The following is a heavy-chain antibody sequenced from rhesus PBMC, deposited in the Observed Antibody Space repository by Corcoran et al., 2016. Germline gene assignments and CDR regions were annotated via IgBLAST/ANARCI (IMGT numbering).Heavy chain of an antibody. CDR2: INGGEGEN. J-gene: IGHJ4*01. CDR1: GGSIPSAF. D-gene: IGHD3-16*01. Sequence: QVQLQESGPGLVKPSETLSLTCAVSGGSIPSAFWSWIRQSPGTGLEWMGYINGGEGENTYNPSRKMRFTVSTDTSKNQFSLKLSSVTAADTAIYYCAKYGGSNYKSFDHWGQGVLVTVSS. CDR3: AKYGGSNYKSFDH. V-gene: IGHV4-160*01.